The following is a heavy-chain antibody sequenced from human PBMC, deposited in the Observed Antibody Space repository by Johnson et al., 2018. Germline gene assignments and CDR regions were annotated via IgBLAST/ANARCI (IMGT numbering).Heavy chain of an antibody. CDR2: IYYSGST. Sequence: QVQLQESGPGLVKPSETLSLTCTVSGGSISSYYWSWIRQPPGKGLEWIGYIYYSGSTNYNSSLKSRVTISVDTSKNQFSLKLSSVTAADTAVYFCARGSPRPKVFGVVIYYMDVLGKGTTVTVSS. D-gene: IGHD3-3*01. V-gene: IGHV4-59*01. CDR1: GGSISSYY. J-gene: IGHJ6*03. CDR3: ARGSPRPKVFGVVIYYMDV.